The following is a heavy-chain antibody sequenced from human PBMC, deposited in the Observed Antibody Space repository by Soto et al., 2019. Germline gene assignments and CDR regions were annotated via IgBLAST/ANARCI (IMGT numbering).Heavy chain of an antibody. V-gene: IGHV3-30*03. J-gene: IGHJ4*02. CDR1: GFPFGGYG. CDR2: LANDGSYQ. D-gene: IGHD2-15*01. Sequence: QVQLVESGGGLVQPGGSLRLSCEASGFPFGGYGMHWVRQSPGEGLEWVAVLANDGSYQYYADSMKGRFTISRDNSKNTLYLKMDSLTAGYTAVYYGTRSLGGSNCCSPDYGGEGTLVTVSS. CDR3: TRSLGGSNCCSPDY.